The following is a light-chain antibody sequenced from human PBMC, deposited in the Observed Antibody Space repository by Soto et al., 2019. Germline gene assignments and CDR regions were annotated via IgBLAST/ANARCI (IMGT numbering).Light chain of an antibody. CDR1: SSDVGGYNY. CDR3: SSYTSSSTLGV. Sequence: QSALTQPASVSGSPGQSITISCTGTSSDVGGYNYVSWYQQHPGKAPKLMIYDVSNRPSGVSNRFSGSKSGNTASLTISGLQVGEGADYYCSSYTSSSTLGVFGGGPQLTVL. V-gene: IGLV2-14*01. CDR2: DVS. J-gene: IGLJ2*01.